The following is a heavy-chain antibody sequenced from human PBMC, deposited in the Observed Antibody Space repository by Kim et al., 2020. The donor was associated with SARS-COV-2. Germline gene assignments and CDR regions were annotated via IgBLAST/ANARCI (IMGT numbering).Heavy chain of an antibody. Sequence: YSPSVQGQVTIPADKSTTPAYLQWSSLKASDTAMYYCARSAGPYDYYFDYWGQGTLVTVSS. D-gene: IGHD3-16*01. CDR3: ARSAGPYDYYFDY. J-gene: IGHJ4*02. V-gene: IGHV5-51*01.